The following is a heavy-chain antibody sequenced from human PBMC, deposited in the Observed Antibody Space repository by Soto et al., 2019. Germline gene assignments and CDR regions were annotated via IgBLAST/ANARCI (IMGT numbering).Heavy chain of an antibody. CDR3: ATGTVAQTFDS. CDR1: GFTFSSYS. J-gene: IGHJ4*02. CDR2: ISSSSSYI. V-gene: IGHV3-21*01. D-gene: IGHD6-19*01. Sequence: GGSLRLSCAASGFTFSSYSMNWVRQAPGKGLEWVSSISSSSSYIYYADSIRGRFTVSRDNARNSLYLQLNSLTDEDTAVYYCATGTVAQTFDSWGQGTLVTVSS.